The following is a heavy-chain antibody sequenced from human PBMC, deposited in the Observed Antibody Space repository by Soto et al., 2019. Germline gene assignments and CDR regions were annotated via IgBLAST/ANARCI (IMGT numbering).Heavy chain of an antibody. Sequence: SETLSLTCAVSGGSFSGYYWSWIRQAPGKGLEWIGEINHSETTNCNPSLKRRVTMSVDTSNNQFSLRLSSVTAADTAVYYCARGLYAPGTHDDYYYYYGMDVWGQGTTVTVSS. CDR2: INHSETT. D-gene: IGHD3-10*01. V-gene: IGHV4-34*01. CDR3: ARGLYAPGTHDDYYYYYGMDV. J-gene: IGHJ6*02. CDR1: GGSFSGYY.